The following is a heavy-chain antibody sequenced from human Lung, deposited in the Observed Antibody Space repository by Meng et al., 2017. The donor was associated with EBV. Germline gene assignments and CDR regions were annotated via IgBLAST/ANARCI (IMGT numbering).Heavy chain of an antibody. J-gene: IGHJ4*02. CDR1: GYTFTSSS. D-gene: IGHD6-19*01. CDR2: ININTGNP. V-gene: IGHV7-4-1*01. CDR3: ARGNGWRFDY. Sequence: QVQRVQSGSEVKKPGDSVKVSCQAAGYTFTSSSMNWVRHAPGQGLEWMGWININTGNPTYAQGFTGRFVFSLDTSVSTAYLQIDSLKADDTAVYYCARGNGWRFDYWGQGTLVTVSS.